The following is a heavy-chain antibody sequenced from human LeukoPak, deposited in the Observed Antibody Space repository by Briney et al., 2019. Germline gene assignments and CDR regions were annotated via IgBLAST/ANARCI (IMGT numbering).Heavy chain of an antibody. CDR3: AREGRYSGSYKAFDI. J-gene: IGHJ3*02. D-gene: IGHD1-26*01. Sequence: PGGSLRLSCAASGFTFSSYSMNWVRQAPGKGLEWVSSISSSSYIYYADSVKGRFTISRDNAKNSLYLQMNSLRAEDTAVYYCAREGRYSGSYKAFDIWGQGTMVTVSS. V-gene: IGHV3-21*01. CDR2: ISSSSYI. CDR1: GFTFSSYS.